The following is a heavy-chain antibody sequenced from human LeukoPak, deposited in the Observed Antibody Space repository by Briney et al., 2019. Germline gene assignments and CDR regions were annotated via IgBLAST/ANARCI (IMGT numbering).Heavy chain of an antibody. V-gene: IGHV3-48*01. J-gene: IGHJ4*02. CDR1: GFTFSSYG. CDR2: ISSNGDII. D-gene: IGHD5-12*01. Sequence: GGSLRLSCAASGFTFSSYGMHWVRQAPGKGLEWVSYISSNGDIIYYADFVKGRFTISRDNAKNSLYLQMNSLRVEDTAVYYCARDGWLRGQGTLVTVSS. CDR3: ARDGWL.